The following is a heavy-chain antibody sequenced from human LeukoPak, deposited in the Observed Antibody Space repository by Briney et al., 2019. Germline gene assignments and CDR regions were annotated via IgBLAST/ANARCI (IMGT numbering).Heavy chain of an antibody. V-gene: IGHV1-69*13. D-gene: IGHD3-16*01. CDR2: IIPIFGTA. Sequence: ASVKVSCKASGGTFISYAISWVRQAPGQGLEWMGGIIPIFGTANYAQKFQGRVTITADESTSTAYMELSSLRSEDTAVYYCARDPGLNVFDYWGQGTLVTVSS. CDR3: ARDPGLNVFDY. J-gene: IGHJ4*02. CDR1: GGTFISYA.